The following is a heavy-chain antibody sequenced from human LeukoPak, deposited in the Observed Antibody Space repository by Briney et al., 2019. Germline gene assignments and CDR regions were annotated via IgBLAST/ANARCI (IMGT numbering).Heavy chain of an antibody. Sequence: GGSLRLSWAASGFTFNTFNMNWVRQAPGKGLEWVSSITIGGDYIYYADSVKGRFTTSRDNAKNSLSLQLNSLRVEDTAVYYCARGHYDVLAASYKWTPDYWGQGTLVTVSS. J-gene: IGHJ4*02. CDR3: ARGHYDVLAASYKWTPDY. D-gene: IGHD3-9*01. CDR2: ITIGGDYI. CDR1: GFTFNTFN. V-gene: IGHV3-21*01.